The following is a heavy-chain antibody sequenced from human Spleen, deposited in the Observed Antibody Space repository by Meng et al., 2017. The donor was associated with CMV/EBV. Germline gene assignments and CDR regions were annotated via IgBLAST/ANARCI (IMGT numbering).Heavy chain of an antibody. J-gene: IGHJ6*02. CDR1: GFTFSNCV. CDR2: ISGGGGST. Sequence: SCAASGFTFSNCVMSWVRQAPGKGLEWVSAISGGGGSTYYADSVKGRFTLSRDNSRNTLYLQMNSLRAEDTAVYYCANARGNYLYYGMDVWGQGTTVTVSS. CDR3: ANARGNYLYYGMDV. D-gene: IGHD3-16*01. V-gene: IGHV3-23*01.